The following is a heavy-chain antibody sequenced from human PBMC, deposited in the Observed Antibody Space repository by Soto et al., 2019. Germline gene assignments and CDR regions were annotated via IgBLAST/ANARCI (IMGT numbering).Heavy chain of an antibody. CDR2: ISSSGNTI. CDR3: ARDYYDTSGYYYYFDY. CDR1: GFTFSDYY. V-gene: IGHV3-11*01. J-gene: IGHJ4*02. Sequence: LRLSCAASGFTFSDYYMNWIRQAPGKGLEWVSYISSSGNTIYYADSVKGRFTISRDNAKNSLYLQMNSLRAEDTAVYYCARDYYDTSGYYYYFDYWGQGTLVTVSS. D-gene: IGHD3-22*01.